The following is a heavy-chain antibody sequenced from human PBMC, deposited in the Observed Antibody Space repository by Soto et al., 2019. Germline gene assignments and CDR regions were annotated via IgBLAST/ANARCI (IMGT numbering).Heavy chain of an antibody. CDR1: GGTFSSYA. J-gene: IGHJ1*01. CDR2: IIPIFGTA. D-gene: IGHD6-13*01. V-gene: IGHV1-69*06. Sequence: SVKVSCKASGGTFSSYAISWVRQAPGQGLEWMGGIIPIFGTANYAQKFQGRVTITADKSTSTAYMELSSLRSEDTAVYYCAREIAAAGTSPYFQHWGQGTLVTVSS. CDR3: AREIAAAGTSPYFQH.